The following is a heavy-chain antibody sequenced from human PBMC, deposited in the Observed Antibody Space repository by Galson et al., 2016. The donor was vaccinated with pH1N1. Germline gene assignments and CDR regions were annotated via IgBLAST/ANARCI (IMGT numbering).Heavy chain of an antibody. CDR3: AHSAYGDFGGYFDY. V-gene: IGHV2-5*02. D-gene: IGHD4-17*01. Sequence: PALVKPTQTLTLTCTFSGFSLRTSGVGVGWIRQPPEKALEWLALIYWDDDKRYSPSLKSRLTITKDTSKNRVVLTMTNMDPVDTATYYFAHSAYGDFGGYFDYWGQGTLVTVSS. CDR1: GFSLRTSGVG. CDR2: IYWDDDK. J-gene: IGHJ4*02.